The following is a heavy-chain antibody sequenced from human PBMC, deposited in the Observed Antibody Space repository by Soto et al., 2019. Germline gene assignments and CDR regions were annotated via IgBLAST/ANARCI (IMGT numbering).Heavy chain of an antibody. CDR3: ARIHWAQSSLDY. CDR2: VTHSGTS. V-gene: IGHV4-30-2*01. Sequence: PSETRSRTWSVSGGSIGSGAFSVMWIRQPPGKVLEWIGYVTHSGTSYSIPSLNGRLTLSVDSSQTQFSLKLTSVTAADSAFYYCARIHWAQSSLDYWGRGILVTVSS. D-gene: IGHD6-19*01. J-gene: IGHJ4*02. CDR1: GGSIGSGAFS.